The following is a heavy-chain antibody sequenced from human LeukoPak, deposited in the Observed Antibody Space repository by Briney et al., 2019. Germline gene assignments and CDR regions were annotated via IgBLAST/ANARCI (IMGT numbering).Heavy chain of an antibody. J-gene: IGHJ4*02. CDR1: GGTFSSYA. D-gene: IGHD4-17*01. Sequence: SVKVSCKASGGTFSSYAISWVRQAPGQGLEWMGGIIPILGIANYAQKFQGRVTITADESTSTVYMELSSLRSEDTAVYYCAKGGDHGDYLPDYWGQGTLVTVSS. CDR2: IIPILGIA. CDR3: AKGGDHGDYLPDY. V-gene: IGHV1-69*01.